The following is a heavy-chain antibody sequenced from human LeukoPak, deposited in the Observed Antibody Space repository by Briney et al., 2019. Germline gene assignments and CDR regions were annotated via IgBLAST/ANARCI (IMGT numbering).Heavy chain of an antibody. D-gene: IGHD1-26*01. V-gene: IGHV3-48*03. Sequence: PGGSLRLSCAASGFSFRSFEMSWVRQAPGKGLECIAYISSGSGTIYHADSVKGRFAISRDNANNSLYLQMNSLTAEDTAIYYCARSTELSGPYFYYGMDVWGQGTSVTVSS. J-gene: IGHJ6*02. CDR1: GFSFRSFE. CDR3: ARSTELSGPYFYYGMDV. CDR2: ISSGSGTI.